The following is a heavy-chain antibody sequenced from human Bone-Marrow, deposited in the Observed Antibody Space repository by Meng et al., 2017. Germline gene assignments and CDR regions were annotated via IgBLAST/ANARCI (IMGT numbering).Heavy chain of an antibody. CDR3: TRATVSTRGFGYYFDF. D-gene: IGHD4-11*01. CDR2: IDPSGGST. Sequence: VQVVQFGAEVRKPGASVKASCKASGYTFTNYYMHWVRQAPGQGRQWMGIIDPSGGSTTYAQDFQGRVTMTRDPSTSTVYMELSSLRAEDTATYYCTRATVSTRGFGYYFDFWGQGTLVTVSS. J-gene: IGHJ4*02. V-gene: IGHV1-46*01. CDR1: GYTFTNYY.